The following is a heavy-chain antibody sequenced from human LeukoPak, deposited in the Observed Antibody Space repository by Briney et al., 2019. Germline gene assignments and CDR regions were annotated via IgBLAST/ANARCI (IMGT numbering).Heavy chain of an antibody. J-gene: IGHJ4*02. CDR2: IIPIFGTA. D-gene: IGHD3-22*01. CDR1: GGTFSSYA. Sequence: GASVKVSCKASGGTFSSYAISWVRQAPGQGLEWMGGIIPIFGTANYAQKFQGRVTITADESTSTAYMELSSLRSEDTAVYYCAREPHYYDSSGYYSYFDYWGQGTLVTVSS. V-gene: IGHV1-69*13. CDR3: AREPHYYDSSGYYSYFDY.